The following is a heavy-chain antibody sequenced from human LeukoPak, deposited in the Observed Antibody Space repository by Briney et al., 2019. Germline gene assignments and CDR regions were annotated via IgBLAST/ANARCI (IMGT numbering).Heavy chain of an antibody. CDR1: GGSISSSSSIC. J-gene: IGHJ5*02. CDR3: ARSNHDYGDYQTFWFDP. CDR2: IYHNGAT. D-gene: IGHD4-17*01. Sequence: SETLSLTCAVSGGSISSSSSICWTWVRQPPGEGLEWIGEIYHNGATNYNPSLKSRVTMLLDKSKNQFSLKLSSVTAADTAVYYCARSNHDYGDYQTFWFDPWGQGTLVTVSS. V-gene: IGHV4-4*02.